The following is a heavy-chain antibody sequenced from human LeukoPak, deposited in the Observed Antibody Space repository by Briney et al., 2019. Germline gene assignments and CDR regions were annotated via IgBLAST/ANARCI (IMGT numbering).Heavy chain of an antibody. Sequence: GGSLRLSCAASGFTFSTYSMNWVRQAPGKGLEWVSYITSSSSTIHYADSVRGRFTISRDNAKNSLYLQMNSLRDEDTAVYYCARVDWMIGAFDIWGQGTMVSVSS. CDR3: ARVDWMIGAFDI. V-gene: IGHV3-48*02. CDR2: ITSSSSTI. CDR1: GFTFSTYS. D-gene: IGHD3-22*01. J-gene: IGHJ3*02.